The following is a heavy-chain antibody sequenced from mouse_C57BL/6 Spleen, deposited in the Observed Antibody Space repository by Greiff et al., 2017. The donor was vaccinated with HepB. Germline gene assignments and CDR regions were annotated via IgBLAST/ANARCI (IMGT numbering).Heavy chain of an antibody. CDR1: GYTFTSYW. CDR3: ARRHYYGSSYDWYFDV. D-gene: IGHD1-1*01. J-gene: IGHJ1*03. V-gene: IGHV1-52*01. CDR2: IDPSDSET. Sequence: QVQLQQPGAELVRPGSSVKLSCKASGYTFTSYWMHWVKQRPIQGLEWIGNIDPSDSETHYNQKFKDKATLTVDKSSSTAYMQLSSLTSEDSAVYYCARRHYYGSSYDWYFDVWGTGTTVTVSS.